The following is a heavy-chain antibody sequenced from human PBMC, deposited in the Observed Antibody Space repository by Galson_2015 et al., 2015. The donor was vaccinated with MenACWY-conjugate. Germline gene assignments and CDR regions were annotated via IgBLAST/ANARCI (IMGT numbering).Heavy chain of an antibody. Sequence: SETLSLTCAVSGGSISSSNWWSWVRQPPGKGLEWFGEIYHSGSTSYNPSLKSRVTISVDKSKNQFSLKLSSVTAADTAVYYCARVSDSGVAVARRGDYWGQGTLVTVSS. J-gene: IGHJ4*02. CDR2: IYHSGST. CDR3: ARVSDSGVAVARRGDY. CDR1: GGSISSSNW. D-gene: IGHD6-19*01. V-gene: IGHV4-4*02.